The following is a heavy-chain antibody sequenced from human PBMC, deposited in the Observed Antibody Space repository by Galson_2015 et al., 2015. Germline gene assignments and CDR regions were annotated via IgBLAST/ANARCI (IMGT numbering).Heavy chain of an antibody. J-gene: IGHJ2*01. V-gene: IGHV1-3*01. CDR2: INAGNGNT. D-gene: IGHD3-10*01. CDR3: ARVISGDHWYFDL. Sequence: SVKVSCKASGYTFTSYAMHWVRQAPGQRLEWMGWINAGNGNTKYSQKFQGRVTITRDTSASTAYMELSSLRSEDTAVYYCARVISGDHWYFDLWGRGTLVTVSS. CDR1: GYTFTSYA.